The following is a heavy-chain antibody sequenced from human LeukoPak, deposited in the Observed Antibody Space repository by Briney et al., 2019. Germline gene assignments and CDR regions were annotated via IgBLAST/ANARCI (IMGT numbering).Heavy chain of an antibody. CDR2: RDHGGST. J-gene: IGHJ5*02. CDR3: AGHRGYCSGVNCYSWFDP. CDR1: GGSTTSNY. Sequence: ETLSLTCTVSGGSTTSNYWSWIRQPPGKGLEWIGLRDHGGSTNYNPSLKSRVTMSVDTSENQVSLKLSSVTAADTAVYYCAGHRGYCSGVNCYSWFDPWGQGTLVTVCS. D-gene: IGHD2-15*01. V-gene: IGHV4-59*08.